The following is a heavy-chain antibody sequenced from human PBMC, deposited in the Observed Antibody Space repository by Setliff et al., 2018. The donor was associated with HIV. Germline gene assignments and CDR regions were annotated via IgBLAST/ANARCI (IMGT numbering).Heavy chain of an antibody. Sequence: ASVKVSCKTSGYTFTSYAMHWVRQAPGQRLEWMGWINAGNGNTKYPQKFQGRVTMTGDTSTNTLYMELSSLRSEDTAVYYCARGWEGGMDYWGQGTLVTVSS. CDR3: ARGWEGGMDY. V-gene: IGHV1-3*01. J-gene: IGHJ4*02. CDR1: GYTFTSYA. CDR2: INAGNGNT. D-gene: IGHD1-26*01.